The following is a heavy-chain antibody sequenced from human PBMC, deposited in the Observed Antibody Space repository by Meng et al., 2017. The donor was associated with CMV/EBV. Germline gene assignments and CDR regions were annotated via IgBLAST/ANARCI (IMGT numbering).Heavy chain of an antibody. V-gene: IGHV1-2*02. J-gene: IGHJ5*02. CDR2: INPNSGGT. CDR3: AINTCSSTSCYVMGGWFDP. Sequence: ASVTVSCKASGYTFTGYYMHWVRQAPGQGLEWMGWINPNSGGTNYAQKFQGRVTMTRDTSISTAYMELSRLRSDDTAVYYCAINTCSSTSCYVMGGWFDPWGQGTLVTVSS. D-gene: IGHD2-2*01. CDR1: GYTFTGYY.